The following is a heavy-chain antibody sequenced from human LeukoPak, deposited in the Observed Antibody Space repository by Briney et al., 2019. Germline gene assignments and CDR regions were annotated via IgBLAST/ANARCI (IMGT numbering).Heavy chain of an antibody. D-gene: IGHD1-1*01. J-gene: IGHJ6*03. Sequence: ASVKVSCKASGYTFTGYYMRWVRQAPGQGLEWMGGINPNSGGTNYAQKFQGRVTMTRDTSISTAYMELSRLRSDDTAVYYCAREDGYNWNSYYYYMDVWGKGTTVTVSS. CDR3: AREDGYNWNSYYYYMDV. CDR2: INPNSGGT. CDR1: GYTFTGYY. V-gene: IGHV1-2*02.